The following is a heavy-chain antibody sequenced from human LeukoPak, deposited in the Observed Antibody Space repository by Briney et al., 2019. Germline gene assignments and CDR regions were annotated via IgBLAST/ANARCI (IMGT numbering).Heavy chain of an antibody. CDR2: TYYRSKWYN. V-gene: IGHV6-1*01. J-gene: IGHJ5*02. D-gene: IGHD6-13*01. Sequence: SQTLSLTCAISGDSVSSNSAAWNWIRQSPSRGLEWLGRTYYRSKWYNDYAVSVKSRITINPDTSKNQLSLQLDPASPEETAVYYCARERSSSWKNWFDPWGQGTLVTVSS. CDR1: GDSVSSNSAA. CDR3: ARERSSSWKNWFDP.